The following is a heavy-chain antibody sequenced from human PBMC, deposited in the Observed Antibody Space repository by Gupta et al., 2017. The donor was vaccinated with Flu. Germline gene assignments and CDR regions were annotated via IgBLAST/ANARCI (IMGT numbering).Heavy chain of an antibody. D-gene: IGHD2-2*01. V-gene: IGHV3-33*01. Sequence: WVRQAPGKGLEWVAIIWYDGSNENYADSVKGRFTISRDNSKNTLYRQMNSLRAEDTAMYYCARWNRGHGSSTGCHGDARDIWGQGTRVTVSS. J-gene: IGHJ3*02. CDR3: ARWNRGHGSSTGCHGDARDI. CDR2: IWYDGSNE.